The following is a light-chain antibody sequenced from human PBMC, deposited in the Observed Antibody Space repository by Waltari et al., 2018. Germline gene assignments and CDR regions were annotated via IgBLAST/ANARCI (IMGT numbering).Light chain of an antibody. V-gene: IGKV1-5*03. J-gene: IGKJ2*01. CDR3: QQYNTYSS. Sequence: DIQMTQSPSSLSASVDNRVTITCRASQSISNWLAWYQQKPGKAPILLNYKASILKSGVPSRFSGSGSGTQFTLTISSLQPGDFATYYCQQYNTYSSFGQGTKLEIK. CDR1: QSISNW. CDR2: KAS.